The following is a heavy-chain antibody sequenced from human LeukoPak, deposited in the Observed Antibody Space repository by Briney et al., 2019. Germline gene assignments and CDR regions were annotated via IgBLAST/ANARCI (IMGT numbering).Heavy chain of an antibody. CDR2: IDWDDDK. D-gene: IGHD4-17*01. J-gene: IGHJ4*02. V-gene: IGHV2-70*04. CDR1: GFSLSTSGMR. CDR3: ARSPDDGDYFDY. Sequence: SGPTLVNPTQTLTLTCTVSGFSLSTSGMRASWIRQLPGKALEWLAGIDWDDDKFYSTSLKTRLTISKDTSKTQVVLTMTNMDPVDTATYYCARSPDDGDYFDYWGQGTLVTVSS.